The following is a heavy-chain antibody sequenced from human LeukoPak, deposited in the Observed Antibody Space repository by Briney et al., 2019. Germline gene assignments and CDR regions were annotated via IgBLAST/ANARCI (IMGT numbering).Heavy chain of an antibody. CDR3: ARDPRDGYNSLDY. J-gene: IGHJ4*02. CDR2: IKEDESEK. V-gene: IGHV3-7*05. D-gene: IGHD5-24*01. Sequence: GESLTLSCAASGFTFSSYWMSWVRQAPAQGLGWVANIKEDESEKSYVDSVKGRFTISRDNAKNSLYLQMISLRAEDTAVYYCARDPRDGYNSLDYWGQGTLVTVSS. CDR1: GFTFSSYW.